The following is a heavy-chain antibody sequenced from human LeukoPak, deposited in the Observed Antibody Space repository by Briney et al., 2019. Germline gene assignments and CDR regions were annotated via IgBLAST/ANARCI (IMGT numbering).Heavy chain of an antibody. D-gene: IGHD3-22*01. V-gene: IGHV3-23*01. J-gene: IGHJ4*02. CDR1: GFTFSSYA. CDR2: ISGSGPST. CDR3: ARLPTFYYDSSHYHYDY. Sequence: GGSLRLSCAASGFTFSSYAMSWVRQAPGKGLEWASSISGSGPSTDYADSVKGRFTISRDKSKNTLYLQMNSLRAEDTAVYYCARLPTFYYDSSHYHYDYWGQGTLVTVSS.